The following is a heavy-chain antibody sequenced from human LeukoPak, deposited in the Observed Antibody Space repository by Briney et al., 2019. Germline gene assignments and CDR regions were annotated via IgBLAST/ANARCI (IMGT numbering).Heavy chain of an antibody. CDR3: AKDASATSWIDS. Sequence: GGSLRLSCAASGFTFRSYAMTWVRQAPGKGLEWVSAVSGSGGSTYYADSVKGRFTISRDNSKNTLFLQMNSLRVEDTAVYYCAKDASATSWIDSWGQGTLVTVSS. D-gene: IGHD2/OR15-2a*01. V-gene: IGHV3-23*01. J-gene: IGHJ4*02. CDR2: VSGSGGST. CDR1: GFTFRSYA.